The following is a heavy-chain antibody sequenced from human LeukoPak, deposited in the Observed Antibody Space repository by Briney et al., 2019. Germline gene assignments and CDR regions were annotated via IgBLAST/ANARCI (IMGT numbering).Heavy chain of an antibody. Sequence: SGGSLRLSCAASGFTFSSYAMSWVRQAPGKGLEWVSAISGSGGSTYYADSVKGRFTISRDNSKNTLYLQMNSLRAEDTAVYYCAKTLTYCSGGSCYIDWYYFDYWGQGTLVTVSS. CDR1: GFTFSSYA. V-gene: IGHV3-23*01. J-gene: IGHJ4*02. D-gene: IGHD2-15*01. CDR2: ISGSGGST. CDR3: AKTLTYCSGGSCYIDWYYFDY.